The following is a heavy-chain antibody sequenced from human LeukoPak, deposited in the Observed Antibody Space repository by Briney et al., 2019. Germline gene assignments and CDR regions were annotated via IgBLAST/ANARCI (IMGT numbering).Heavy chain of an antibody. D-gene: IGHD3-10*01. J-gene: IGHJ4*02. V-gene: IGHV3-30*18. CDR2: ISYDGSNK. Sequence: GRSLRLSCAASGFTFSSYGMHWVRQAPGKGLEWVAVISYDGSNKYYAGSVKGRFTISRDNSKNTLYLQMNSLRAEDTAVYYCAKAASTYYYGSGSYYITDYWGREPWSPSPQ. CDR1: GFTFSSYG. CDR3: AKAASTYYYGSGSYYITDY.